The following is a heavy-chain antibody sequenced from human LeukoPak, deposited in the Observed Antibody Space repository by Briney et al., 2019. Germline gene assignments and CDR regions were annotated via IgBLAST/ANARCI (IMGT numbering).Heavy chain of an antibody. V-gene: IGHV3-30-3*01. CDR1: GFTFSSYT. CDR3: ARDAQARYPYSFDN. CDR2: MSYDVSIR. D-gene: IGHD1-1*01. J-gene: IGHJ4*02. Sequence: GSLRLSCAASGFTFSSYTIHWVRQAPARGLEWVAVMSYDVSIRNYADSVKGRFTISRDNSKNTLYLQMNSLRGEDTAVYYCARDAQARYPYSFDNWGQGTLVTVSS.